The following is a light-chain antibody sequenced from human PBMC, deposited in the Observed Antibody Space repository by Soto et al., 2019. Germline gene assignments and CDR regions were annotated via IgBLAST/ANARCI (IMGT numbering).Light chain of an antibody. CDR3: QQYNSYPS. J-gene: IGKJ4*01. CDR2: KAS. CDR1: QSISNW. Sequence: DIQMTQSPSTLSASVGDRVTITCRASQSISNWVAWYQQKPGKATKLLLYKASNLESGVPPRFSGSGSGTGFTLTISSLQPDDFATYYCQQYNSYPSFGGGNKVEIK. V-gene: IGKV1-5*03.